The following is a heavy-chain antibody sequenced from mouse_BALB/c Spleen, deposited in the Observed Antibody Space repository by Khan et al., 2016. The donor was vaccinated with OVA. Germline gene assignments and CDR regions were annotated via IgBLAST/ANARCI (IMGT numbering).Heavy chain of an antibody. J-gene: IGHJ3*01. CDR2: ISSGGTYT. V-gene: IGHV5-6*01. CDR1: GFTFSTYG. CDR3: ARLAYYYNSEGFAY. D-gene: IGHD1-1*02. Sequence: DVQLVESGGDLVEPGGSLKLSCAASGFTFSTYGMSWVRQTPDKRLEWVATISSGGTYTYYVDSVKGRFSISRDNARNTLYLQMSSLKSEDTAMYYCARLAYYYNSEGFAYWGQGTLVTVSA.